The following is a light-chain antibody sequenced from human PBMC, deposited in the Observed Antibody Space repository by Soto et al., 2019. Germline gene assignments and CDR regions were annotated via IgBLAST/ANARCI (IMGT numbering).Light chain of an antibody. J-gene: IGLJ3*02. Sequence: QSALTQPASVSGSPGQSITIPCTGTSSDVGGYNYVSWYQQHPGKAPKLMIYEVSNRPSGVSNRFSGSKSGNTASLTISGLQAEDEADYYCSSYTSSSTLVFGGGTKVNVL. CDR3: SSYTSSSTLV. V-gene: IGLV2-14*01. CDR2: EVS. CDR1: SSDVGGYNY.